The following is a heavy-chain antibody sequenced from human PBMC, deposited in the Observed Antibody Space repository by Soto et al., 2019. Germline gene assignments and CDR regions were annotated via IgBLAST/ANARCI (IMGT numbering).Heavy chain of an antibody. CDR1: GFTFDVYT. CDR3: AKYCSSGRRYSEIDY. D-gene: IGHD2-15*01. V-gene: IGHV3-49*03. Sequence: GGSLRLSCTAAGFTFDVYTMNWFRQGPGKGLEWVGFIRSKADGGTTEYAASVNARFTISRDDSKSIAYLQMNNLKTEDTAVYYCAKYCSSGRRYSEIDYWGQGTLVTVSS. CDR2: IRSKADGGTT. J-gene: IGHJ4*02.